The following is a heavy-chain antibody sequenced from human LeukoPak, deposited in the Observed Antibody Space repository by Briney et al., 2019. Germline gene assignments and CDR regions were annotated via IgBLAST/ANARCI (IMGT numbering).Heavy chain of an antibody. J-gene: IGHJ5*02. Sequence: GGSLRLSCAASGFTFSSYWMSWVRQAPGKGLEWVANIKEDGSEKYYVDSVKGRFTISRDNAKNSLYLQMNSLRAEDTAVYYCARATASNWFDPWGQGTLVSVSS. CDR1: GFTFSSYW. CDR2: IKEDGSEK. CDR3: ARATASNWFDP. V-gene: IGHV3-7*01. D-gene: IGHD2-21*01.